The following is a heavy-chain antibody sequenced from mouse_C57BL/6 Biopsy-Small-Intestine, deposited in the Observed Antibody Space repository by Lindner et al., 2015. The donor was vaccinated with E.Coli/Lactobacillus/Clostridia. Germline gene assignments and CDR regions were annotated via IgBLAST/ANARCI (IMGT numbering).Heavy chain of an antibody. CDR2: INPSSGYT. CDR1: GYTFTSYT. V-gene: IGHV1-4*01. Sequence: VQLQESGAELARPGASVKMSCKASGYTFTSYTMHWVKQRPGQGLEWIGYINPSSGYTKYNQKFKDKATLTADKSSSTAYMQLSSLTSEDSAVYYCARSYYGSSWYFDVWGTGTTVTVSS. D-gene: IGHD1-1*01. J-gene: IGHJ1*03. CDR3: ARSYYGSSWYFDV.